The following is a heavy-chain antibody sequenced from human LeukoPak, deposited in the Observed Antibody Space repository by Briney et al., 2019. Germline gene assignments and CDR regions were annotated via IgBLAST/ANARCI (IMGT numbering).Heavy chain of an antibody. D-gene: IGHD3-22*01. Sequence: ASVKVSCKASGYTFTSYDFNWVRLATGQGLELMGWMNPNSGNTGYAQKFQGRVTITRNTSINTAYMELSSLRSEDTAVYYCARGMGSGSYSAAYYFDYWGQGTLVTVSS. CDR1: GYTFTSYD. J-gene: IGHJ4*02. CDR3: ARGMGSGSYSAAYYFDY. CDR2: MNPNSGNT. V-gene: IGHV1-8*01.